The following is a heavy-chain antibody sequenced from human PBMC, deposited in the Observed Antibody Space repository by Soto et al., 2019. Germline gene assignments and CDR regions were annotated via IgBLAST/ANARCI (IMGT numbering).Heavy chain of an antibody. Sequence: QVQLQESGPGLVKPSETLSLTCTVSGGSISSYYWSWIRQPPGKGLEWIGYIYYSGSTNYNPSLKSRVTISVDTSKNQFSLKLSSVTAAGTAVYYCASGGSSGWSRYFDLWGRGTLVTVSS. J-gene: IGHJ2*01. CDR2: IYYSGST. D-gene: IGHD6-19*01. V-gene: IGHV4-59*01. CDR3: ASGGSSGWSRYFDL. CDR1: GGSISSYY.